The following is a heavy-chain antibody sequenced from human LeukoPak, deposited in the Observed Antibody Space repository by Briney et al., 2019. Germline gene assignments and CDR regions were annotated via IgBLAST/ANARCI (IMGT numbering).Heavy chain of an antibody. Sequence: SETLSLTCTVSGGSISSSSYYWGWIRQPPGKGLEWIGSIYYSGSTYYNPSLKSRVTISVDTSKNQFSLKLSSVTAADTAVYYCARPLVVPAARENYYYYYMDVWGKGTTVTVSS. CDR2: IYYSGST. CDR1: GGSISSSSYY. CDR3: ARPLVVPAARENYYYYYMDV. V-gene: IGHV4-39*01. J-gene: IGHJ6*03. D-gene: IGHD2-2*01.